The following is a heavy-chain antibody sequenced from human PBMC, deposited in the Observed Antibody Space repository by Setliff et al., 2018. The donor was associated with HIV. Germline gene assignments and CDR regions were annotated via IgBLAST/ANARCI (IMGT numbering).Heavy chain of an antibody. CDR1: GGSISGYF. CDR3: ARTRSGTYYGEMNWFDP. D-gene: IGHD3-10*01. J-gene: IGHJ5*02. Sequence: SETLSLTCSVSGGSISGYFWSWIRKPPGKGLEWIGFKYISGNTNYNPSLNPSLKSRVTISVDTSKNQFSLKMNSVIAADTAVYYCARTRSGTYYGEMNWFDPWGQGILVTVSS. CDR2: KYISGNT. V-gene: IGHV4-4*08.